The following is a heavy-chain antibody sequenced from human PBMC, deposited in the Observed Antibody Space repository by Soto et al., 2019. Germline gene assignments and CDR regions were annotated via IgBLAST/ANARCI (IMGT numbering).Heavy chain of an antibody. CDR2: ISYDGTNA. D-gene: IGHD1-26*01. CDR1: GFIFNNYA. J-gene: IGHJ5*02. V-gene: IGHV3-30-3*01. Sequence: QVQLVESGGAVVQPGTSLRLSCAASGFIFNNYAMFWIRQAPGKGLEWVALISYDGTNAFYSDAVKGRFTVTRDKSKNTLYLHMNRPRSEDTAVYFCARYGAIVGTARDNWPDTWGQGTRVTVSA. CDR3: ARYGAIVGTARDNWPDT.